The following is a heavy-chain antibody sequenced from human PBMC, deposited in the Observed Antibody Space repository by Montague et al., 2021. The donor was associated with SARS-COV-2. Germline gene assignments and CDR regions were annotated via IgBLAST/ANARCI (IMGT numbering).Heavy chain of an antibody. CDR2: MWSDGTSK. CDR3: AKEQWKGPGTSLAAFDV. V-gene: IGHV3-33*06. J-gene: IGHJ3*01. CDR1: GFPFLYYT. D-gene: IGHD3-10*01. Sequence: SLRLSCATSGFPFLYYTIHWVRQYPGKGLEWVAVMWSDGTSKYYRDSVEGRFTISRDSSRSTVSLQMNSLRDEDTAVYYCAKEQWKGPGTSLAAFDVWGQGTMVTVSS.